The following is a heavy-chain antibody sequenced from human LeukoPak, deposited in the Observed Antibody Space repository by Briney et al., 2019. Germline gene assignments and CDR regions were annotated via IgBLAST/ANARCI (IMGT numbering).Heavy chain of an antibody. CDR2: INPNSGGT. CDR3: AREDLYYYDSSGSDYFQH. Sequence: ASVKVSCKASGYTFTGYNIHSVRQAPGQELEWIGWINPNSGGTNYAQKFQGRVTMTRDTSISTAYMELSRLRSDDTAVYYCAREDLYYYDSSGSDYFQHWGQGTLVTVSS. D-gene: IGHD3-22*01. V-gene: IGHV1-2*02. CDR1: GYTFTGYN. J-gene: IGHJ1*01.